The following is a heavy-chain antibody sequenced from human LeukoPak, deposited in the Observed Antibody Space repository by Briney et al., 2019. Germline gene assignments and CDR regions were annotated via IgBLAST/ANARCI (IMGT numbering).Heavy chain of an antibody. CDR3: ARGAVRYSSPSNY. Sequence: GASVKVSCKTSGYTFTSYAIHWVRQAPGQRLEWMGCINGDNANTQYSQKYQGRVTMTRDTSISTAYMELSRLRSDDTAVYYCARGAVRYSSPSNYWGQGTLVTVSS. CDR2: INGDNANT. J-gene: IGHJ4*02. CDR1: GYTFTSYA. V-gene: IGHV1-3*01. D-gene: IGHD6-6*01.